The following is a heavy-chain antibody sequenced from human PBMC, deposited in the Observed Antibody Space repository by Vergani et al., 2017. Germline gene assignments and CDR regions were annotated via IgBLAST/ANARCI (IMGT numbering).Heavy chain of an antibody. V-gene: IGHV1-2*02. CDR3: ARVADYDFWSGYSFGH. D-gene: IGHD3-3*01. Sequence: QVQLVQSGAEVKKPGASVKVSCKASGYTFTGYYMHWVRQAPGQGLEWMGWINPNSGGTNYAQKFQGRVTMTRETSISTAYMELSRLRSDDTAVYYCARVADYDFWSGYSFGHWGQGTLVTVSS. CDR1: GYTFTGYY. CDR2: INPNSGGT. J-gene: IGHJ1*01.